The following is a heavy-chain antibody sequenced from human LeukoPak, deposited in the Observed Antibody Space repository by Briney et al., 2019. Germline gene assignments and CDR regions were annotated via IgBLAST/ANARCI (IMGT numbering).Heavy chain of an antibody. CDR1: GYSFTSYG. V-gene: IGHV1-18*01. CDR3: ARDRLGELDY. J-gene: IGHJ4*02. CDR2: ISAYNGNT. Sequence: GESLKISCKGSGYSFTSYGISWVRQAPGQGLEWMGWISAYNGNTNYAQKLQGRVTMTTDTSTSTAYMELRSLRSDDTAVYYCARDRLGELDYWGQGTLVTVSS. D-gene: IGHD3-16*01.